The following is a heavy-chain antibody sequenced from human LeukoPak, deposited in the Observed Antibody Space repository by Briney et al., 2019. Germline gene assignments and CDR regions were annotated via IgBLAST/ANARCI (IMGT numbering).Heavy chain of an antibody. CDR2: INPNSGGT. CDR1: GYTFTGYY. D-gene: IGHD3-10*01. V-gene: IGHV1-2*02. CDR3: ARDYYGSGLYGMDV. J-gene: IGHJ6*02. Sequence: ASVQVSCKTSGYTFTGYYMHWVRQAPGQGLEWMGWINPNSGGTNYAQKFQGRVTMTRDTSITTAYMELSRLRSDDTAVYYCARDYYGSGLYGMDVWGQGTTVTVSS.